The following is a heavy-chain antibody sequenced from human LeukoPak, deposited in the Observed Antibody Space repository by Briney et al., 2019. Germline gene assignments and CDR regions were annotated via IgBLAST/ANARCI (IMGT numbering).Heavy chain of an antibody. J-gene: IGHJ6*02. CDR1: GFTFSSYA. Sequence: GRSLRLSCAASGFTFSSYAMHWVRQAPGKGLEWVAVISYDGSNKYYADSVKGRFTISRDKSKNTLYLQMNSLRAEDTAVYYCARDWYSGSYFYGMDVWGQGTTVTVSS. D-gene: IGHD1-26*01. CDR2: ISYDGSNK. V-gene: IGHV3-30-3*01. CDR3: ARDWYSGSYFYGMDV.